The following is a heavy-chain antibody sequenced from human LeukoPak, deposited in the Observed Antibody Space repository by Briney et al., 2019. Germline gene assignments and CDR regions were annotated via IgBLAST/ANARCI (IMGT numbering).Heavy chain of an antibody. J-gene: IGHJ4*02. CDR2: ISYDGSKR. D-gene: IGHD1-26*01. CDR1: GFTFSNHG. CDR3: ARDYSGNYCFDY. Sequence: GRSLRLSCVASGFTFSNHGMHWVRQAPGKGLEWVALISYDGSKRDHADSVKGRFTISRDDSKNTLYLQMNSLTAEDTALYYCARDYSGNYCFDYWGQGTLVTVSS. V-gene: IGHV3-30*04.